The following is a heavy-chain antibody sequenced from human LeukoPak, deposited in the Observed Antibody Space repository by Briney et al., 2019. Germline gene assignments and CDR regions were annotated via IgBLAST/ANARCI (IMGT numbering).Heavy chain of an antibody. Sequence: GGSLRLSCAVSGFTFSNYAISWVRQAPGKGLEWVSSISGSGDTTYYADPVKGRFTISRDNSKNTLYLQMNSLRAEDTAVYYCAPDSRGAFPNWFDPWGQGTLVTVSS. CDR3: APDSRGAFPNWFDP. CDR2: ISGSGDTT. CDR1: GFTFSNYA. J-gene: IGHJ5*02. D-gene: IGHD3-22*01. V-gene: IGHV3-23*01.